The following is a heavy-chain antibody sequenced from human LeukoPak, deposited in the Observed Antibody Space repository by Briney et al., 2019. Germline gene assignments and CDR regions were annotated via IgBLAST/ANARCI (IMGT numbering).Heavy chain of an antibody. V-gene: IGHV3-23*01. D-gene: IGHD3-3*01. CDR3: AKATYYDFWSGYLGTYYFDY. CDR1: GGSISSYY. J-gene: IGHJ4*02. Sequence: PSETLSLTCTVSGGSISSYYWSWIRQPPGKGLEWISSISNSGGSTYYADSVKGRFTISRDNSKNTLYLQMNSLRAEDTAVYYCAKATYYDFWSGYLGTYYFDYWGQGTLVTVSS. CDR2: ISNSGGST.